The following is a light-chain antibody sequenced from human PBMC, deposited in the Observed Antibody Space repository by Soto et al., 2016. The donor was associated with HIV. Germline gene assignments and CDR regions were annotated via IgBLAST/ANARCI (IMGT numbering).Light chain of an antibody. CDR1: EGIDNY. CDR2: AAS. J-gene: IGKJ1*01. CDR3: QQSSRTPGT. Sequence: RLTQSPSSLSASVGDTVSITCRASEGIDNYLAWFQVQPGRVPKLLIFAASTLQSGVPSRFSGSWSGTDFTLTISSLQPEDVATYYCQQSSRTPGTFGQGTKVEI. V-gene: IGKV1-27*01.